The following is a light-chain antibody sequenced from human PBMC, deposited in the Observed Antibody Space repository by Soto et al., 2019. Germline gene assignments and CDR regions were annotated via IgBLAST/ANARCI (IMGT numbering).Light chain of an antibody. CDR2: EVS. V-gene: IGLV2-23*02. CDR1: SSDVGSYNL. J-gene: IGLJ2*01. Sequence: QSALTQPASVAGSPGQWITISCTGASSDVGSYNLVSWYQQHPGKAPKLMIYEVSQRPSGVSNRFSGSKSGNTASLTISGLQAEDEAAHYCYSYAGGGVGKFGGGTKLTVL. CDR3: YSYAGGGVGK.